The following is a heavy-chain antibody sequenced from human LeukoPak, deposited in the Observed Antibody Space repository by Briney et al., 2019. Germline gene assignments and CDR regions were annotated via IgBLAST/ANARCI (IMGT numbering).Heavy chain of an antibody. Sequence: SETLSLTCTVSGGSICRYYGRWIGQPPGRGLEWFGYIYYCGSTNYSPPLESRVPISVDTSKNQFPLKLSSVPAADAAMYCSARDARGSVTDPFNIWGQGTMVTASS. CDR2: IYYCGST. CDR1: GGSICRYY. J-gene: IGHJ3*02. V-gene: IGHV4-59*01. CDR3: ARDARGSVTDPFNI.